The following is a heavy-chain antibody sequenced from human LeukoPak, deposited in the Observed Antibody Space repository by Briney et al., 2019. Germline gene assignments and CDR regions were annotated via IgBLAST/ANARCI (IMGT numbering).Heavy chain of an antibody. CDR3: ARVMGVRFDY. Sequence: PSETLSLTCTVSGGSISSGRNYWSWIRQPAGKGLEWIGCIYYSGSTNYNPSLKSRVTISVDTSKNQFSLKLSSVTAADPAVYYCARVMGVRFDYWGQGTLVTVSS. CDR1: GGSISSGRNY. D-gene: IGHD3-10*01. V-gene: IGHV4-61*10. CDR2: IYYSGST. J-gene: IGHJ4*02.